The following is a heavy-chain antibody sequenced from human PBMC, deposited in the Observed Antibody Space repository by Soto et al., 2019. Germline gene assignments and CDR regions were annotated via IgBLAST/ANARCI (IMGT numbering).Heavy chain of an antibody. CDR2: ISYDGSNK. D-gene: IGHD5-18*01. Sequence: QVQLVESGGGVVQPGRSLRLSCAASGFTFSSYGMHWVRQAPGKGLEWVAVISYDGSNKYYADSVKGRFAISTDNSKNTLYLQTNILLAQDTAVYYCAKSPSLHLWLHDAFDIWGQGTMVTVSS. CDR3: AKSPSLHLWLHDAFDI. J-gene: IGHJ3*02. V-gene: IGHV3-30*18. CDR1: GFTFSSYG.